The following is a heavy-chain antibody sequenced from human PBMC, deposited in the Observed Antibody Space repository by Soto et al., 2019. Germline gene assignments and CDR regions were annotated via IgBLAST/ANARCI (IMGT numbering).Heavy chain of an antibody. CDR3: AKGRGGSGSLTPRVDF. CDR1: GFTFNNYA. J-gene: IGHJ4*02. D-gene: IGHD3-10*01. CDR2: ISGRGDTT. Sequence: EVQLLDSGGGLVQPGGSLRLSCAASGFTFNNYAMTWVRQAPGKGLERVSAISGRGDTTSYADSVKGRFNVSRDGSKNALYLQLISLSAEDTALYYCAKGRGGSGSLTPRVDFWGQGTLVTVSS. V-gene: IGHV3-23*01.